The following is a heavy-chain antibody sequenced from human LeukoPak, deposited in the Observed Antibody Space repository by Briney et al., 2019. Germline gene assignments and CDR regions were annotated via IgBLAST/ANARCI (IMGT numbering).Heavy chain of an antibody. D-gene: IGHD2-21*02. V-gene: IGHV3-30*18. J-gene: IGHJ4*02. Sequence: GGSLRLSCAASGFIFSSYGMHWVRQAPGKGLEWVAVISYDGTNKYYADSVKGRFTISRDNSKNTLYLQMNSLRAEDTAVYYCAKDYCGGDCHSFDYWGQGTLVTVSS. CDR2: ISYDGTNK. CDR1: GFIFSSYG. CDR3: AKDYCGGDCHSFDY.